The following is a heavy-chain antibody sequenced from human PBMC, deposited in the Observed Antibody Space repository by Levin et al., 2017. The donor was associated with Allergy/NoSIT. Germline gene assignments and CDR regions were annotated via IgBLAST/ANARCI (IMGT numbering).Heavy chain of an antibody. J-gene: IGHJ6*02. Sequence: QTLSLTCTFSGFSLRTSGMRVSWIRQPPGKALEWLARIDWDDDKFYSTSLKTRLTISKDTSKNQVVLTMTNMDPVDTATYYCARGIAARGMDVWGQGTTVTVSS. CDR3: ARGIAARGMDV. CDR2: IDWDDDK. V-gene: IGHV2-70*04. CDR1: GFSLRTSGMR. D-gene: IGHD6-6*01.